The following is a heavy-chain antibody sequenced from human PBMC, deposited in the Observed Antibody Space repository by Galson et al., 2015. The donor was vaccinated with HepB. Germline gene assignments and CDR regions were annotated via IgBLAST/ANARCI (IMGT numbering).Heavy chain of an antibody. D-gene: IGHD4-23*01. V-gene: IGHV1-24*01. CDR1: GGSLNAVA. CDR3: ETDTGGGSYSYGMDA. CDR2: CDPEEGVT. Sequence: VKVSCKVIGGSLNAVAIHWGRQTPAEGLEGVGGCDPEEGVTVCAEEFQCRVTMTEDTTTDTAYIELSSLRSEDTALFYCETDTGGGSYSYGMDAWGQGTQVTVSS. J-gene: IGHJ6*02.